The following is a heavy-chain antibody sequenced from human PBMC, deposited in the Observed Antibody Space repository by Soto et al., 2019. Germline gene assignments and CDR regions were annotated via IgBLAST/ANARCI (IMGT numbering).Heavy chain of an antibody. CDR1: GGSISSYY. Sequence: SETLSLTCTVSGGSISSYYWSWIRQPAGKGLEWIGRIYTSGSTNYNPSLKSRVTMSVDTSKNQFSLKLSSVTAADTAVYYCARGQDSSGPMGDYYGMDVWGQGTTITVSS. CDR3: ARGQDSSGPMGDYYGMDV. J-gene: IGHJ6*02. CDR2: IYTSGST. V-gene: IGHV4-4*07. D-gene: IGHD6-19*01.